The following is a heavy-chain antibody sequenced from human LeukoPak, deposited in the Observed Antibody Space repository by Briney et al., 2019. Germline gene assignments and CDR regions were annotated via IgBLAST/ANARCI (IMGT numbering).Heavy chain of an antibody. D-gene: IGHD6-25*01. V-gene: IGHV4-4*07. CDR2: INTSGST. J-gene: IGHJ5*02. CDR3: AREGGDPRWLDP. Sequence: SETLSLTCTVSGGSITSYYWTWIRQSAGKGLEWIGRINTSGSTNYNPSLRSRVTMSVNTSKNQFSLNLTSVTAADTAVYSCAREGGDPRWLDPWGQGTLVTVSS. CDR1: GGSITSYY.